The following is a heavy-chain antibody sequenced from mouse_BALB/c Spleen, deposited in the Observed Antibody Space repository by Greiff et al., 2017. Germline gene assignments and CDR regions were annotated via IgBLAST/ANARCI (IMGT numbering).Heavy chain of an antibody. D-gene: IGHD2-4*01. V-gene: IGHV1-39*01. CDR1: GYSFTDYI. CDR2: INPYYGST. J-gene: IGHJ1*01. Sequence: EVKLQQTGPELVKPGASVKISCKASGYSFTDYIMLWVKQSHGKSLEWIGNINPYYGSTSYNLKFKGKATLTVDKSSSTAYMQLNSLTSEDSAVYYCARNYDYDGWYFDVWGAGTTVTVSS. CDR3: ARNYDYDGWYFDV.